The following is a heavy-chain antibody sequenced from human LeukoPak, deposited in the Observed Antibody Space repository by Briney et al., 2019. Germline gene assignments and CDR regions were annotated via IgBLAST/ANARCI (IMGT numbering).Heavy chain of an antibody. Sequence: GGSLRLSCAASGFTFSRYWMNWVRQAPGKGLEWLANIKADGSEKYYADSVKGRFTISRDNPKNSLYLQMNSLRAEDTAVYYCARDAPYYYDSTGFSPRYFDYWGQGALVTVSS. CDR2: IKADGSEK. V-gene: IGHV3-7*04. D-gene: IGHD3-22*01. J-gene: IGHJ4*02. CDR3: ARDAPYYYDSTGFSPRYFDY. CDR1: GFTFSRYW.